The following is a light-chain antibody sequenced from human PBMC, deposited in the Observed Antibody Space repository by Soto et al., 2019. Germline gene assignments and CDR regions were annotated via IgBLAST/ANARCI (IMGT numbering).Light chain of an antibody. CDR1: SSNIGAGYD. V-gene: IGLV1-40*01. CDR2: GNS. Sequence: QLVLTQPPSVSGAPGQRVTISCTGSSSNIGAGYDVHWYQQLPGTAPKLLIYGNSNRPSGVPDRFSGSKSGTSASLAITGLQAEDEADYYCQSYDSSLSGYVVFGGGTKLIVL. J-gene: IGLJ2*01. CDR3: QSYDSSLSGYVV.